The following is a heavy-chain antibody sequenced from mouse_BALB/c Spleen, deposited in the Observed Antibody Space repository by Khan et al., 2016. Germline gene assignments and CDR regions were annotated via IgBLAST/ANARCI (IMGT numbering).Heavy chain of an antibody. V-gene: IGHV2-9*02. CDR1: GISLTSYG. J-gene: IGHJ4*01. CDR3: ARGRWVLYAMDY. D-gene: IGHD4-1*01. CDR2: RWAGGST. Sequence: VQLQESGPGLVAPSQSLSITCTVSGISLTSYGVHRVRQPPGKGLERLGVRWAGGSTNYNSALMSRLCISKDNSKGQCCLKMNSLQTDDTAMYYCARGRWVLYAMDYWGQGTSVTVSS.